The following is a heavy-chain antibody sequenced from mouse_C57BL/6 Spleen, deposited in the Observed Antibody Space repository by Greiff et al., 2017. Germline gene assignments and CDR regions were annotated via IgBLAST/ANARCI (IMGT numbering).Heavy chain of an antibody. CDR2: LYPGDGDT. Sequence: QVQLKESGPELVKPGASVKISCKASGYAFSSSWLNWVKQRPGKGLEWIGRLYPGDGDTHYNGKFKGKATLSADKSSSTAYMELSSLTSEDSAVYFCARDEGGAWGYVDYWGQGTTLTVSS. D-gene: IGHD1-1*02. CDR1: GYAFSSSW. V-gene: IGHV1-82*01. J-gene: IGHJ2*01. CDR3: ARDEGGAWGYVDY.